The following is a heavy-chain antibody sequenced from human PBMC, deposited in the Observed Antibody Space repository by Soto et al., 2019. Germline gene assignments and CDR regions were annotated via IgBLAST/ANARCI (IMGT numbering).Heavy chain of an antibody. V-gene: IGHV3-72*01. Sequence: EVQLVESGGGLVQPGGSLRLSCEASGFTFSDHYMDWVRQAPGKGLEWVGRSKNKANSYTTEYAASVRGRFTISRDDSKNSLYLQMNSLKTEDTAVYFCGRGFLFSRGWYFDLWGRGTLVRVSS. D-gene: IGHD2-2*01. J-gene: IGHJ2*01. CDR3: GRGFLFSRGWYFDL. CDR1: GFTFSDHY. CDR2: SKNKANSYTT.